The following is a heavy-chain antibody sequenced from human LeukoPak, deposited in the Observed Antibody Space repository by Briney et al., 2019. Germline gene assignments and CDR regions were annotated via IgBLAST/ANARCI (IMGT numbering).Heavy chain of an antibody. Sequence: SETLSLTCAVYGGSFSGYYWSWIRQPPGKGLEWIGEINHSGSTNYNPSLKSRVTISVDTSKNQFSLKLSSVTAADTAVYYWARGGAAAGGYWGQGTLVTVSS. CDR3: ARGGAAAGGY. V-gene: IGHV4-34*01. J-gene: IGHJ4*02. CDR1: GGSFSGYY. D-gene: IGHD6-13*01. CDR2: INHSGST.